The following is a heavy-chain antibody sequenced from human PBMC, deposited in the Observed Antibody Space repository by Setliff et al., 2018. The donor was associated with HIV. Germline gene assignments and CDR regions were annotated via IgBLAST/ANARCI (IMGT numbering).Heavy chain of an antibody. J-gene: IGHJ4*02. V-gene: IGHV1-3*01. D-gene: IGHD1-1*01. Sequence: GASVKVSCKASGYTFTNYAIHWVRQAPGQRLEWMGWINAGNGNTKYSQEFQDRVTMTADESTSTAYMELRSLRSDDTAVYYCARRARESTALHSDWNDVLFFDYWGQGTLVTVSS. CDR1: GYTFTNYA. CDR2: INAGNGNT. CDR3: ARRARESTALHSDWNDVLFFDY.